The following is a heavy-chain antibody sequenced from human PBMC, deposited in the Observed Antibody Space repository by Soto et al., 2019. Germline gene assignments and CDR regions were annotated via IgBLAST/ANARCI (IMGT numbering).Heavy chain of an antibody. CDR1: GFTFSNYA. CDR3: AKRSLAGTYYLGTMDV. J-gene: IGHJ6*02. Sequence: GGSLRLSCAASGFTFSNYAMTWVRQAPGKGLEWVSAISASGANTYYTDSVKGRFSVSRDNSKNTLYLQLNTLRADDTAVYYCAKRSLAGTYYLGTMDVWGQGTTVTVSS. CDR2: ISASGANT. V-gene: IGHV3-23*01. D-gene: IGHD3-10*01.